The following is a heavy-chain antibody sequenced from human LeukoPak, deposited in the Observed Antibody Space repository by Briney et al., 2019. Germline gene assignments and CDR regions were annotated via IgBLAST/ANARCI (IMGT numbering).Heavy chain of an antibody. Sequence: PSETLSLTCTVSGVPIRRSADYWGWIRQPPGKGLEWIASFSFSGRTYYNPSLRSRVTMSADTSKNQFSLKLASLTAADTTVYFCAGHRFIPTLRGAHLDYWGQGLLVSVSS. CDR1: GVPIRRSADY. CDR3: AGHRFIPTLRGAHLDY. CDR2: FSFSGRT. V-gene: IGHV4-39*01. D-gene: IGHD2-21*01. J-gene: IGHJ4*02.